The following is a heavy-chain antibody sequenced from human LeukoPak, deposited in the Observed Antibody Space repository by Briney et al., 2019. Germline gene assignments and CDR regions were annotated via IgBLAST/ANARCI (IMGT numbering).Heavy chain of an antibody. D-gene: IGHD1-26*01. CDR2: IYPGDSDT. CDR3: ARFSVGGTYYPNY. Sequence: GESLQISCQGSGYSFTSSWIGWVRQMPGKGLEWMGIIYPGDSDTRYSPSFQGQVTISADKSISTAYLQWSSLKASDTAMYYCARFSVGGTYYPNYWGQGTLVSVSS. J-gene: IGHJ4*02. V-gene: IGHV5-51*01. CDR1: GYSFTSSW.